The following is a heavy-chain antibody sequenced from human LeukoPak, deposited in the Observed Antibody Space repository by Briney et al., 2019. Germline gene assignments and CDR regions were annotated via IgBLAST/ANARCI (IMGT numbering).Heavy chain of an antibody. Sequence: GGSLRLSCAVSGFDFSSYSMNWVRQAPGKGLEWVSSISSSSSYIYYADSVKGRFTISRDNAKNSLYLQMNSLRAEDTAVYYCARDSLELQNFDYWGQGTLVTVSS. CDR2: ISSSSSYI. J-gene: IGHJ4*02. D-gene: IGHD1-7*01. CDR3: ARDSLELQNFDY. CDR1: GFDFSSYS. V-gene: IGHV3-21*04.